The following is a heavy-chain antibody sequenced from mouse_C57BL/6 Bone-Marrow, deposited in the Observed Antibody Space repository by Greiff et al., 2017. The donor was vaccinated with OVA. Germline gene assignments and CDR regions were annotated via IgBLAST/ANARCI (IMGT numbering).Heavy chain of an antibody. CDR3: ARHNYGPWYFDV. D-gene: IGHD1-2*01. CDR1: GFTFSDYY. CDR2: ISNGVGST. J-gene: IGHJ1*03. Sequence: EVMLVESGGGLVQPGGSLKLSCAASGFTFSDYYMYWVRQTPEKRLEWVAYISNGVGSTYYPDTVKGRFTISRDNAKNTLYLQMSRLKSEDTAMYYCARHNYGPWYFDVWGTGTTVTVSS. V-gene: IGHV5-12*01.